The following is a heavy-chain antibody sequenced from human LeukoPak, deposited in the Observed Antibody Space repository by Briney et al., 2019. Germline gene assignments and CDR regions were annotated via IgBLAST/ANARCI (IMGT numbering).Heavy chain of an antibody. CDR3: ATDRSPGVVFDY. V-gene: IGHV1-69-2*01. Sequence: ASVKVSCKVSGYTFTDYYMHWVQQAPGKGLEWMGLVDPEGGETIYAEKFQGRVTITADTSTDTAYMELSSLRSEDTAVYYCATDRSPGVVFDYWGQGTLVTVPS. CDR2: VDPEGGET. D-gene: IGHD3-3*01. CDR1: GYTFTDYY. J-gene: IGHJ4*02.